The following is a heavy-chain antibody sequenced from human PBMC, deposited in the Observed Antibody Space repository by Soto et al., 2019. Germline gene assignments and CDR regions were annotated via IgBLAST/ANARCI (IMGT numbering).Heavy chain of an antibody. CDR3: AKGSALAVAVDY. CDR2: ISWNSGKI. V-gene: IGHV3-9*01. CDR1: GFRFDGYA. J-gene: IGHJ4*02. Sequence: GGSLRLSCAASGFRFDGYAMHWVRQRPGKGLEWVSGISWNSGKIVYADSVKGRFTISRDNAKNSLFLQMSSLRTDDTALYYCAKGSALAVAVDYWGQGT. D-gene: IGHD6-19*01.